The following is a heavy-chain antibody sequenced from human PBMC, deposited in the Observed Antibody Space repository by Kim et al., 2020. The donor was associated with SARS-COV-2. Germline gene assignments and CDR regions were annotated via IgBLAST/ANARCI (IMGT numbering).Heavy chain of an antibody. CDR3: TRGGSDGGE. V-gene: IGHV3-7*01. CDR2: NEK. D-gene: IGHD3-10*01. Sequence: NEKNYVDSVKGRFTISRDNAKNSLYLQMNSLRAEDTAVYYCTRGGSDGGEWGQGTLVTVSS. J-gene: IGHJ4*02.